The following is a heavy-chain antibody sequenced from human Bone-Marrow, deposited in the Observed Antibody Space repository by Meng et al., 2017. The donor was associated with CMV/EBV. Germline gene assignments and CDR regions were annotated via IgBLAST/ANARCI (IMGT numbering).Heavy chain of an antibody. CDR1: GGSISSSSYY. CDR3: AREGDCSSTSCPYNGFDP. Sequence: GSLRLSCTVSGGSISSSSYYWGWIRQPPGKGLEWIGSIYYSGSTYYNPSLKSRVTISVDTSKNQFSLKLSSVTAADTAVYYCAREGDCSSTSCPYNGFDPWGQGTLVTVSS. J-gene: IGHJ5*02. D-gene: IGHD2-2*01. CDR2: IYYSGST. V-gene: IGHV4-39*07.